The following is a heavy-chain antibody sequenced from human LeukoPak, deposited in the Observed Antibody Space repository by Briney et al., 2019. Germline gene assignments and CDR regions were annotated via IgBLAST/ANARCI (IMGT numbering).Heavy chain of an antibody. J-gene: IGHJ5*02. CDR1: GGSISSYY. CDR3: ARDRKAQYYDYFDWFDP. V-gene: IGHV4-4*07. D-gene: IGHD3-3*01. CDR2: IYTSGST. Sequence: SETLSLTCTVSGGSISSYYWSWIRQPAGKGLEWIGRIYTSGSTNYNPSLKSRVTMSVDTSKNQFSLKLSSVTAADTAVYYCARDRKAQYYDYFDWFDPWGQGTLVTVSS.